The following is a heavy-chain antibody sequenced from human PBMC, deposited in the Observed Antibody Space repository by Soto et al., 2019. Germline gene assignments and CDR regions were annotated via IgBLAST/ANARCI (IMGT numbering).Heavy chain of an antibody. CDR3: ARGVRRHSSWYSDY. V-gene: IGHV4-4*02. CDR1: GYSISSSNW. Sequence: LSLTCAVSGYSISSSNWWSWIRQPPGKGLEWIGEIHDSGSTNYNPSLKSRLIISVDTSRNQFSLKLSSVTAADTAVYYCARGVRRHSSWYSDYWGQGTLVTVSS. D-gene: IGHD6-13*01. CDR2: IHDSGST. J-gene: IGHJ4*02.